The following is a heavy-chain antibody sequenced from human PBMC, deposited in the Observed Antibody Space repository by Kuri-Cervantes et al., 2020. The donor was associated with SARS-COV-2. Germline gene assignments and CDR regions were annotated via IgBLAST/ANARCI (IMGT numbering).Heavy chain of an antibody. D-gene: IGHD1-20*01. V-gene: IGHV1-69*05. Sequence: SVKVSCKASGYTFTGYYMHWVRQAPGQGLEWMGGIIPIFGTANYAQKFQGRVTITTDESTSTAYMELSSRRSEDTAVYYCATSPNWRQGGGRDAFDIWGQGTMVTVSS. J-gene: IGHJ3*02. CDR2: IIPIFGTA. CDR1: GYTFTGYY. CDR3: ATSPNWRQGGGRDAFDI.